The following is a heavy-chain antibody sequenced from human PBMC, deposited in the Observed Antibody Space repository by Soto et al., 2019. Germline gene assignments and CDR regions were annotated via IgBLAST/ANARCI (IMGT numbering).Heavy chain of an antibody. Sequence: QITLKEAGPTLVKPTETLTLTCTCSGFSFTTTRMGVGWTRQPPGKALEWLASIYWDGESRYNPLLRRRLTLTEDTSKNQVCVTMTNMDPKDTATYYCAHRDSTGTTTYFASGGQGIPFTVAS. V-gene: IGHV2-5*02. CDR3: AHRDSTGTTTYFAS. J-gene: IGHJ4*02. D-gene: IGHD1-1*01. CDR1: GFSFTTTRMG. CDR2: IYWDGES.